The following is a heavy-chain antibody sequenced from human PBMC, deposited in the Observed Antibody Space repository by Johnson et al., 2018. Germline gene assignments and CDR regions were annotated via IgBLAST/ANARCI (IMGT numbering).Heavy chain of an antibody. CDR2: ISSSGSTI. CDR1: GFTFGDYA. D-gene: IGHD4-17*01. CDR3: SRDQSSDMGYGVLFVPPGSRFASYYCGMDV. J-gene: IGHJ6*02. Sequence: QVQLVESGGGLVKPGRSLRLSCTASGFTFGDYAMSWIRQAPGKGLEWVSYISSSGSTIYYADSVKGRFTISRDNAKNSLYLQMNTLRAEDTAVYYWSRDQSSDMGYGVLFVPPGSRFASYYCGMDVWGQGTTVTVSS. V-gene: IGHV3-11*01.